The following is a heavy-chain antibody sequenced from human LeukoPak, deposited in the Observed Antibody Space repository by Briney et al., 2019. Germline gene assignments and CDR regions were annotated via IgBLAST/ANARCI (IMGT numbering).Heavy chain of an antibody. CDR1: GGSFSGYY. Sequence: SETLSLTCAVYGGSFSGYYWSWIRQPPGKGLEWIGEINHSGSTYYNPSLKSRVTISVDTSKNQFSLKLSSVTAADTAVYYCARAPIRQNYDFWSGYPATNFDYWGQGTLVTVSS. CDR3: ARAPIRQNYDFWSGYPATNFDY. V-gene: IGHV4-34*09. D-gene: IGHD3-3*01. J-gene: IGHJ4*02. CDR2: INHSGST.